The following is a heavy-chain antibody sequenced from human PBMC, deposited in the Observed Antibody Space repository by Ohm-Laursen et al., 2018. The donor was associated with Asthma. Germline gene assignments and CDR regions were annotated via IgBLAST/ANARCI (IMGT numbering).Heavy chain of an antibody. CDR1: GYTFSRYS. J-gene: IGHJ1*01. V-gene: IGHV3-21*01. Sequence: SLRLSCTASGYTFSRYSIHWVRQIPGKGLEWVASISTASTFIYYADSVRGRFTTSRANARNSVYLQMNSLRAEDTALYYCARIGPEWELPGREYSLHHWGEGTLVTVSS. D-gene: IGHD1-26*01. CDR2: ISTASTFI. CDR3: ARIGPEWELPGREYSLHH.